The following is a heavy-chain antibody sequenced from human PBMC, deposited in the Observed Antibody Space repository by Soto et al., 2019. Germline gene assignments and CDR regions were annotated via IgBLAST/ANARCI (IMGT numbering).Heavy chain of an antibody. J-gene: IGHJ5*02. CDR3: AKAGRSWKESFDP. V-gene: IGHV1-2*02. D-gene: IGHD6-13*01. Sequence: ASVKVSCKASGYPLTAKYLHWVRQAPGQGLEWMGWINPSSGGTKEAQKFRGRVTMTRDTSISAAYMELSRLTSDDTAVYYCAKAGRSWKESFDPWGQGTLVTVSS. CDR1: GYPLTAKY. CDR2: INPSSGGT.